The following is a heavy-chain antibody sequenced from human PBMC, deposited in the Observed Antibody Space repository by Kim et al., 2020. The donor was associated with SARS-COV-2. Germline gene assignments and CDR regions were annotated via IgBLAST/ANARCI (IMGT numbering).Heavy chain of an antibody. CDR1: GFTFSNYA. CDR2: ISNSGGDR. V-gene: IGHV3-23*01. CDR3: AKFSLTIVRGIIDY. Sequence: GGSLRLSCAASGFTFSNYAMTWVRQAPGKGLEWVSGISNSGGDRYYADSVKGRFTISRDNSKNTLYLQMNSPRAEDTAIYYCAKFSLTIVRGIIDYWGQGTLVTVSS. D-gene: IGHD3-10*01. J-gene: IGHJ4*02.